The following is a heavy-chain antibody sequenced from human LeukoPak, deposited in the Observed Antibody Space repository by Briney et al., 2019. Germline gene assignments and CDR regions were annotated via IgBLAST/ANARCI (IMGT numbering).Heavy chain of an antibody. CDR3: ARDWGGAG. Sequence: PGGSLRLSCAASGFTFSSYSMNWVRQAPGKGLEWVSSIGSSSSYIYYADSVKGRFTISRDNAKNSLYLQMNSLRAEDTAVYYCARDWGGAGWGQGTLVTVSS. V-gene: IGHV3-21*01. CDR2: IGSSSSYI. D-gene: IGHD3-16*01. J-gene: IGHJ4*02. CDR1: GFTFSSYS.